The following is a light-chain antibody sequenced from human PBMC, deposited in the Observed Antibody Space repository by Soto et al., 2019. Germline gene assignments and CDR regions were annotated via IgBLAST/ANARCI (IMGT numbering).Light chain of an antibody. V-gene: IGLV2-11*01. J-gene: IGLJ1*01. CDR2: DVS. CDR3: CSYAVSYTFG. CDR1: SSDVGVYNY. Sequence: QSALTQPRSVSRSPGQSVTISCTGTSSDVGVYNYVSWYQQYPGKAPKIMIYDVSKRPSGVPDRFSGSKSANKASLTISGLRADDEADYYCCSYAVSYTFGVGIGTNVTVL.